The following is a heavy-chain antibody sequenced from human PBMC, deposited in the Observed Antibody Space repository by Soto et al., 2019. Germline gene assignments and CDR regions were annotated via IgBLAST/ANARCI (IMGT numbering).Heavy chain of an antibody. Sequence: ASVKVSCKTSGYTFSSYGVSCVRQATGQGLEWMGWINAFNGNTNYAQKLQGRVTMTRDTSTSTAYMELRSLRSDDTAVYYCARDPVAGTYFDYWGQGTLVTVSS. J-gene: IGHJ4*02. CDR1: GYTFSSYG. CDR2: INAFNGNT. D-gene: IGHD6-19*01. V-gene: IGHV1-18*01. CDR3: ARDPVAGTYFDY.